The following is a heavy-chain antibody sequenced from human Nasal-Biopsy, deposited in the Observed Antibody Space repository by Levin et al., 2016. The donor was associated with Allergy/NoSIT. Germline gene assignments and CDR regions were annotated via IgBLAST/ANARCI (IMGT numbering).Heavy chain of an antibody. J-gene: IGHJ4*02. V-gene: IGHV3-7*03. CDR1: GFTFSTYW. Sequence: GGSLRLSCAASGFTFSTYWMSWVRQAPGKGLEWVANIKEDGTEEYYVDSVKGRFTISRDNTKNSVHLQMNSLRVEDAAVYYCARGLWDSGWGQGTPVTVSS. CDR2: IKEDGTEE. CDR3: ARGLWDSG. D-gene: IGHD4/OR15-4a*01.